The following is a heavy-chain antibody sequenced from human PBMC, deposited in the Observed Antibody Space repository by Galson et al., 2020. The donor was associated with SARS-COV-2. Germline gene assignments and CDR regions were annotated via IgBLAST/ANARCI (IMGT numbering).Heavy chain of an antibody. CDR2: ISKDGSNK. CDR3: VGNRLDYGGSIDY. Sequence: TGGSLRLSCAASGFTFSTYGMHWVRQVPGKGLDWVAAISKDGSNKNYVDSVKGRFTISRDNSKNTLYLQMNSLRAEDTAVYYCVGNRLDYGGSIDYWGQGALVTVSS. V-gene: IGHV3-30*03. D-gene: IGHD3-10*01. CDR1: GFTFSTYG. J-gene: IGHJ4*02.